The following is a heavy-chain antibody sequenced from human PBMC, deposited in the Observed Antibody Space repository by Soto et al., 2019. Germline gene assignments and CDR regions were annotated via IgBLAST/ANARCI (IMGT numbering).Heavy chain of an antibody. V-gene: IGHV1-3*01. Sequence: ASVKVSCKASGYTFTSYAMHWVRQAPGQRLEWMGWINAGNGNTKYSQKFQGRVTITRDTSASTAYMELSSLRSEDTAVYYCASLDFWSGCFDYWGQGTLVTLSS. CDR1: GYTFTSYA. CDR3: ASLDFWSGCFDY. CDR2: INAGNGNT. J-gene: IGHJ4*02. D-gene: IGHD3-3*01.